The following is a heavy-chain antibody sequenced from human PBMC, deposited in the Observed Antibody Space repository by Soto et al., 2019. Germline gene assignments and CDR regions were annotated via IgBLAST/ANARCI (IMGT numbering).Heavy chain of an antibody. CDR3: AREDFYRFDY. V-gene: IGHV3-7*01. J-gene: IGHJ4*02. CDR1: GFSFTSYS. Sequence: EVQLVESGGGLVQPGGSLRVSCAASGFSFTSYSMSWVRQAPGKGLEWVANIKEDGRTKYYLDSVKGRFTISRDNGKNSLYLQMSSRRAEDTAVYYCAREDFYRFDYWGQGNLVTVSS. CDR2: IKEDGRTK.